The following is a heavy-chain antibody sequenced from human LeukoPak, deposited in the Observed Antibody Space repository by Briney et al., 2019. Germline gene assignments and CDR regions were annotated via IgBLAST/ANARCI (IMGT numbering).Heavy chain of an antibody. D-gene: IGHD3-9*01. CDR1: GGTFSIYA. J-gene: IGHJ4*02. Sequence: ASVKVSCKASGGTFSIYAISWVRQAPGQGLEWMGRIIPILGIANYAQKFQGRVTITADKSTSTAYMELSSLRSEDTAVYYCAGGDYDILTGYDDYWGQGTLVTVSS. CDR2: IIPILGIA. V-gene: IGHV1-69*04. CDR3: AGGDYDILTGYDDY.